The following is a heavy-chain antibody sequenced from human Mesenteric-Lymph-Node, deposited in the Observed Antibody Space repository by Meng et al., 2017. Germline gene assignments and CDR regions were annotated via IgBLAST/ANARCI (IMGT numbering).Heavy chain of an antibody. CDR1: RFTFSSYW. V-gene: IGHV3-74*01. CDR3: ARDESGYSSVY. Sequence: EVQLVESGGGLVQPGGSLRLSRAASRFTFSSYWMHWVRQATGKGLVWVTRSNSDGSSTSYADSVKGRFTISRDNAKNTLYLQMNSLRAEDTAVYYCARDESGYSSVYWGQGTLVTVSS. J-gene: IGHJ4*02. CDR2: SNSDGSST. D-gene: IGHD6-19*01.